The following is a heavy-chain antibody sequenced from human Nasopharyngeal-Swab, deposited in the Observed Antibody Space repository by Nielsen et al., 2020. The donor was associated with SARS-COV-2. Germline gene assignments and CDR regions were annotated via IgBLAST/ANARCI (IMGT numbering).Heavy chain of an antibody. D-gene: IGHD5-18*01. CDR2: IYYSGST. J-gene: IGHJ5*02. Sequence: WIRQPPGKGLEWIGYIYYSGSTYYNPSLKSRVTISVDTSKNQFSLKLSSVTAADTAVYYCARYSLWLPVNWFDPWGQGTLVTV. CDR3: ARYSLWLPVNWFDP. V-gene: IGHV4-30-4*01.